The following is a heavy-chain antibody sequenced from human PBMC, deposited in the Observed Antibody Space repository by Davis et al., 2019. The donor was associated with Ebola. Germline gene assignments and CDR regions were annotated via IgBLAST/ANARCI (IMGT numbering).Heavy chain of an antibody. Sequence: ASVKVSCKASGYTFTNYYMHWVRQAPGQGLEWMGMINPNDGRTIYAQKFQGRVTMTTDTSTSTAYMELRSLRSDDTAVYYCARGRTFGDYYYGMDVWGQGTTVTVSS. J-gene: IGHJ6*02. V-gene: IGHV1-46*01. CDR1: GYTFTNYY. D-gene: IGHD3-3*01. CDR3: ARGRTFGDYYYGMDV. CDR2: INPNDGRT.